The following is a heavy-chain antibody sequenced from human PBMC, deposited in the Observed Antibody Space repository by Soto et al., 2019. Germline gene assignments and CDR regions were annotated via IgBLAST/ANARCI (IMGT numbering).Heavy chain of an antibody. J-gene: IGHJ4*02. CDR2: IYTSGST. V-gene: IGHV4-4*07. CDR3: ARACSSNSCYDVFDY. Sequence: KASETLSLTCTVSGGAIISYYWSCVRHPSGKGLEWIGRIYTSGSTNYNPSLKSRVTMSVDTSKNQFSLKLSSVTAADTAVYYCARACSSNSCYDVFDYWGQGTLVTVSS. D-gene: IGHD2-2*01. CDR1: GGAIISYY.